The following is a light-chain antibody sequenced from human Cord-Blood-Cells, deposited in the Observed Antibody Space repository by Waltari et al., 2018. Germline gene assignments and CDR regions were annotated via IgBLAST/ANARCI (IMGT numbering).Light chain of an antibody. CDR1: SSDVGSYNL. CDR3: CSYAGSSNWV. CDR2: EVS. V-gene: IGLV2-23*02. J-gene: IGLJ3*02. Sequence: QSALTQPASVSGSPGQSITISCTGTSSDVGSYNLVSWYQQHPGKAPKLMIYEVSKRPSGVSNRFAGSKSGNPASLTISGLQAEDEADYYCCSYAGSSNWVFGGGTKLTVL.